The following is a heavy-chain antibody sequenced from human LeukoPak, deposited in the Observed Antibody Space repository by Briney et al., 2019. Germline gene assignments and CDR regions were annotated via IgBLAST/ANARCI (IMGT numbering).Heavy chain of an antibody. CDR1: GYTFTSYG. Sequence: ASVKVSCKASGYTFTSYGISWVRQAPGQGLEWMGWISAYNGNTNYAQKLQGRVTMTTDTSTSTAYMELRSLRSDDTAVYYCARDRGCSSTSCPPHAFDIWGQGTMVTVSS. CDR2: ISAYNGNT. V-gene: IGHV1-18*01. CDR3: ARDRGCSSTSCPPHAFDI. D-gene: IGHD2-2*01. J-gene: IGHJ3*02.